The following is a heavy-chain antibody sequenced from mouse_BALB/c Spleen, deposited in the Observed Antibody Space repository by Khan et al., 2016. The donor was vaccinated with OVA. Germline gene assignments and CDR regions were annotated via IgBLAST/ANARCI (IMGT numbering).Heavy chain of an antibody. CDR1: GYTFTSYW. D-gene: IGHD2-14*01. Sequence: QVQLQQSGAELARPGASVKLSCKSSGYTFTSYWMQWVKQRPGQGLEWIGTIYPGDGDTRYTQKFKGKATLTADKSSSTAFMQLSNLASEDSVVYYCASYRFDYFDYWGQGTTLTVSS. V-gene: IGHV1-87*01. CDR3: ASYRFDYFDY. CDR2: IYPGDGDT. J-gene: IGHJ2*01.